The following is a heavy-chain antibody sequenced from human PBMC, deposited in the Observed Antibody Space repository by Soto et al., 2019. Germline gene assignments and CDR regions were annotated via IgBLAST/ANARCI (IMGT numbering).Heavy chain of an antibody. V-gene: IGHV4-61*01. CDR3: ARAHCGGDCYLFDY. D-gene: IGHD2-21*02. CDR1: GGSVSSVTYY. Sequence: SEMLSLTCIVCGGSVSSVTYYWSRIRQPPGKGLEWIGYIYYSGSTNYNPSLKSRVSMSLDTSKNQFSLKLISVTAADTAVYYCARAHCGGDCYLFDYWGQGTLVTVSS. J-gene: IGHJ4*02. CDR2: IYYSGST.